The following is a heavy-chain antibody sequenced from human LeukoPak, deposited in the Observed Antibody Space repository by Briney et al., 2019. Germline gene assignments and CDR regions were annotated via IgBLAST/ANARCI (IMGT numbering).Heavy chain of an antibody. J-gene: IGHJ5*02. CDR3: AREGTMVRGANWFDP. Sequence: SETLSLTCTVSGGSISSGSYYWSWIRQPAGKGLEWIGRIYTSGSTNYNPSLKSRVTISVDTSKNQFSLKLSSVTAADTAVYYCAREGTMVRGANWFDPWGQGTLVTVSS. V-gene: IGHV4-61*02. CDR2: IYTSGST. CDR1: GGSISSGSYY. D-gene: IGHD3-10*01.